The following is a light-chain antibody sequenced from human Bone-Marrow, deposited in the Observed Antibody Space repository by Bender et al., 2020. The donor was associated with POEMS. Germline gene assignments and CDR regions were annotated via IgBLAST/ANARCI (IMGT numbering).Light chain of an antibody. V-gene: IGLV2-14*03. CDR1: PGDIVNYNY. Sequence: QSALTQPASVSGSPGQSITISCSGPPGDIVNYNYVSWYQLQPGKAHKTIIYDVRVRPSGISYRFSGSKSGNTASLTISGLQAEDEGDYYCCSYTIYYTWVFGGGTKLTVL. J-gene: IGLJ3*02. CDR3: CSYTIYYTWV. CDR2: DVR.